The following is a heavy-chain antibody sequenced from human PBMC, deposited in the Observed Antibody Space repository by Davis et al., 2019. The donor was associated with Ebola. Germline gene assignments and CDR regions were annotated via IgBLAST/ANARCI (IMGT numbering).Heavy chain of an antibody. CDR1: GFTFSSYG. D-gene: IGHD3-16*01. CDR3: VRDYNDGIGRFDY. Sequence: GESLKISCAASGFTFSSYGMHWARQAPGKGLEWVAIIWYDGSNKYYADSVKGRFTISRDNSKNTLYLQMNSLRAEDTAVYYCVRDYNDGIGRFDYWGQGTLVTVSS. J-gene: IGHJ4*02. V-gene: IGHV3-33*01. CDR2: IWYDGSNK.